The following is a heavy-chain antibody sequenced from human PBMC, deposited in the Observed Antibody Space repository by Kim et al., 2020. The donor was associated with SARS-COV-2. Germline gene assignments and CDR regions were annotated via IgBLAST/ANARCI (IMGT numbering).Heavy chain of an antibody. J-gene: IGHJ6*02. D-gene: IGHD4-4*01. CDR1: GFTFSSYA. CDR2: ISGSGGGT. Sequence: GGSLRLSCAASGFTFSSYAMSWVRQAPGKGLEWVSTISGSGGGTYYADSVKGRFTISRDNSKNTLYLQMNSLRAEDTALYYCAKDVLQYPYYYGMDVWGQGTTVTVSS. V-gene: IGHV3-23*01. CDR3: AKDVLQYPYYYGMDV.